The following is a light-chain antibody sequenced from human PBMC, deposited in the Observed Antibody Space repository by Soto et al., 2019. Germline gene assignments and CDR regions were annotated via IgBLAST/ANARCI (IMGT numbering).Light chain of an antibody. Sequence: EIVMTQSPATLSVSPGERATLSCRASQSVSTNLAWYQQKPGQAPRLLIYAASVRATGIPARFSGSGSGTEFTLTISSLQSEDFAVYYCQQYDERAPYLSFGGGTKVEIK. CDR2: AAS. CDR3: QQYDERAPYLS. CDR1: QSVSTN. V-gene: IGKV3-15*01. J-gene: IGKJ4*01.